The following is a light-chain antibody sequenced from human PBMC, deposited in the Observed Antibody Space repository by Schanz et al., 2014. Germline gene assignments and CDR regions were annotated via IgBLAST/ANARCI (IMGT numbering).Light chain of an antibody. CDR2: GAS. J-gene: IGKJ4*01. Sequence: EIVLTQSPATLSLSPGERATLSCRASQSVSSYLAWYQQKPGQAPRLLIYGASSRATGIPDRFSGSGSGTDFTLTISRLEPDDFATYYCQQYDNLPLTFGGGTKVEIK. V-gene: IGKV3-20*01. CDR1: QSVSSY. CDR3: QQYDNLPLT.